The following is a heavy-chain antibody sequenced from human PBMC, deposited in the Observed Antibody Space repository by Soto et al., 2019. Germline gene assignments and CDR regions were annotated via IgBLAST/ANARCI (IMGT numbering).Heavy chain of an antibody. V-gene: IGHV1-46*01. CDR2: INPSGGST. CDR1: GYTFTSYY. Sequence: ASVKVSCKASGYTFTSYYMHWVRQAPGQGLEWMGIINPSGGSTSYAQKFQGRVTMTRDTSTGTVYMELSSLRSEDTAVYYYARDYAPVAGTHYYGMDVWGQGTTVTVSS. J-gene: IGHJ6*02. CDR3: ARDYAPVAGTHYYGMDV. D-gene: IGHD6-19*01.